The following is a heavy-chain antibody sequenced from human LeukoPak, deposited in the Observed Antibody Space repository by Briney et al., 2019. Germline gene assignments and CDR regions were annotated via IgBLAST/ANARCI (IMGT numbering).Heavy chain of an antibody. CDR1: GNSFSSHY. CDR3: ARDLVTVTKGFDI. V-gene: IGHV4-59*11. J-gene: IGHJ3*02. Sequence: SETLSLTCTVSGNSFSSHYWTWIRQPPGKGLEWIGYISYIGSTNYSPSLKSRVTISIDTSENQFSLKLSSVTAADTAVYYCARDLVTVTKGFDIWGQGTMVSVSS. D-gene: IGHD4-17*01. CDR2: ISYIGST.